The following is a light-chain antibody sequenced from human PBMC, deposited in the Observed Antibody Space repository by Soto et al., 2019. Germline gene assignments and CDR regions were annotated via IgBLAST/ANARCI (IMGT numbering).Light chain of an antibody. CDR3: QQRSSWPRT. CDR1: QNISNY. CDR2: DVS. Sequence: EIVLTQSPATLSLSPGIRATLSCRASQNISNYLIWYQQKPGQAPRLLIYDVSNRATGIPARFSGSGSGTGFTLTISSLEPEDFAVYYCQQRSSWPRTFGQGTKVEIK. J-gene: IGKJ1*01. V-gene: IGKV3-11*01.